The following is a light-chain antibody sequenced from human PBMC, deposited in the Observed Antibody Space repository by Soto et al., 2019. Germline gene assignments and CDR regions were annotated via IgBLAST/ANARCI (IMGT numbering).Light chain of an antibody. CDR2: EVS. Sequence: QSALTQPASVSGSPGQSITISCTGTSSDVGGYKFVSWYQQHPGKAPKLILYEVSNRPSGVSNRFSGSKSGNTASLTISGXQAEDEADYYCSSYTRSSSVVFGGGTK. J-gene: IGLJ2*01. V-gene: IGLV2-14*01. CDR1: SSDVGGYKF. CDR3: SSYTRSSSVV.